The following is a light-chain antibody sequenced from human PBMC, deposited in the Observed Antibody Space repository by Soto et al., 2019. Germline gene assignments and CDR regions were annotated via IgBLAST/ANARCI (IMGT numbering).Light chain of an antibody. J-gene: IGLJ3*02. CDR3: QSYDNSLSGWV. V-gene: IGLV1-40*01. CDR1: SSNIGAGFD. CDR2: ANT. Sequence: QLVLTQPPSVSGAPGQTVTISCTGSSSNIGAGFDVHWYHQLPGTAPKLLIYANTNRPSGVPDRFSASKSGTSASLAITGLRAEDEADYYCQSYDNSLSGWVFGGGTKVTVL.